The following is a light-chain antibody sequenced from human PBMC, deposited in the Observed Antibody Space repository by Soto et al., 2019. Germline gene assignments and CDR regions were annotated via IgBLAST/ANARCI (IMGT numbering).Light chain of an antibody. CDR3: SSYSSSSTRV. Sequence: QSVLTQPASVSGSPGQSITISCTGTSSDVGTYNYVSWYQQHPDKAPKLIIYDVSHRPSGVSDRFSGSKSGSTASLTISGLQAEDEADYYCSSYSSSSTRVFGGGTKLTVL. J-gene: IGLJ2*01. CDR2: DVS. V-gene: IGLV2-14*03. CDR1: SSDVGTYNY.